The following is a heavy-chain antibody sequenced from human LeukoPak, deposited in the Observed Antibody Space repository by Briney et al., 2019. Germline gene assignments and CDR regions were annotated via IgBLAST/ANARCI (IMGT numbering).Heavy chain of an antibody. V-gene: IGHV1-2*02. CDR1: GYTFTGYY. CDR3: ARGGGRYSSSWEIDY. J-gene: IGHJ4*02. D-gene: IGHD6-13*01. Sequence: ASVKVSCKASGYTFTGYYMHWVRQAPGQGLEWMGWINPNSGGTNYAQKFQGRVTMTRDTSISTAYMDLSSLQSDDTAVYYCARGGGRYSSSWEIDYWGQGTLVTVSS. CDR2: INPNSGGT.